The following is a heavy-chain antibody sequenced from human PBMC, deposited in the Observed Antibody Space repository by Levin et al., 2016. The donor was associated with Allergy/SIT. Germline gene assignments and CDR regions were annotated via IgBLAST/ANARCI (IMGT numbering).Heavy chain of an antibody. D-gene: IGHD3-22*01. V-gene: IGHV3-23*01. CDR3: AKVGGYYDSRGSSQGDFDY. Sequence: GESLKISCAVSGVTFSSYVMSWVRQAPGKGLEWVSAISGSGGTTYYAGSVKGRFTISRDNSKNTLYLQMNSLRAEDTAVYYCAKVGGYYDSRGSSQGDFDYWGQGTLVTVSS. CDR2: ISGSGGTT. CDR1: GVTFSSYV. J-gene: IGHJ4*02.